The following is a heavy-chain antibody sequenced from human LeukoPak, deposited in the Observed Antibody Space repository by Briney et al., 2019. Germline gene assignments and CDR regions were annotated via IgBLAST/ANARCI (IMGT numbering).Heavy chain of an antibody. Sequence: GGSLRLSCAASGFIFSTYSMHWVRQAPGKGLEWVMAISNDGSQEYYADSVKGRFTISRDNSKSTLYLQMNSLRPEDTAVFYCVRELYNYGMDVWGQGTTVTV. CDR2: ISNDGSQE. V-gene: IGHV3-30-3*01. CDR1: GFIFSTYS. CDR3: VRELYNYGMDV. J-gene: IGHJ6*02.